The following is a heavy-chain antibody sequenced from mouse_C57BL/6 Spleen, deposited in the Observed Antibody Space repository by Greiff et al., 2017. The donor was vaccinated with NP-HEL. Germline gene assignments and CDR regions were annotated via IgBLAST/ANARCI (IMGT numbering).Heavy chain of an antibody. Sequence: QVQLKESGAELARPGASVKLSCKASGYTFTSYGISWVKQRTGQGLEWIGEIYPRSGSTYYNEKFKGKATLTADKSSSTADMDLRSLTPEDSAVYFCVREVTTTGYYFDYLGQGTTLTVAS. CDR2: IYPRSGST. J-gene: IGHJ2*01. V-gene: IGHV1-81*01. CDR3: VREVTTTGYYFDY. CDR1: GYTFTSYG. D-gene: IGHD2-2*01.